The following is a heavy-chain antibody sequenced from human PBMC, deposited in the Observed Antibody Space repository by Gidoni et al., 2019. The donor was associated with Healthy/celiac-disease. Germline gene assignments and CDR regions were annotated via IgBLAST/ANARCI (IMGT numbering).Heavy chain of an antibody. V-gene: IGHV4-34*01. CDR2: INHSGST. J-gene: IGHJ6*02. CDR3: ARGDLSRYYYYYYGMDV. Sequence: QVQLQQWGAGLLKPSETLSRTCAVYGGSFSGYDWSWIRQPPGKGLEWIGEINHSGSTNYNPSLKSRVTISVDTSKNQFSLKLSSVTAADTAVYYCARGDLSRYYYYYYGMDVWGQGTTVTVSS. D-gene: IGHD3-16*02. CDR1: GGSFSGYD.